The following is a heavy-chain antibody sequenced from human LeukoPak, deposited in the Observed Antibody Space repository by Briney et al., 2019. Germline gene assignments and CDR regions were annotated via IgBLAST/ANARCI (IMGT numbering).Heavy chain of an antibody. CDR2: ISSSSSTI. V-gene: IGHV3-48*04. CDR1: GFTFSTYS. Sequence: GGSPRLSCAASGFTFSTYSIDWVRQAPGKGLEWISYISSSSSTIDFADSVKGRFTISRDNARNSVYLQMNSLRAEDTAVYYCARVHTSSYAADLWGQGTLVTVSS. CDR3: ARVHTSSYAADL. D-gene: IGHD3-22*01. J-gene: IGHJ5*02.